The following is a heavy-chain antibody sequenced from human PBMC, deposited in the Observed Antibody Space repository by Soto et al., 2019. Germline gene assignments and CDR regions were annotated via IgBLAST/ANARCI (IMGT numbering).Heavy chain of an antibody. CDR1: GYSISSSNW. Sequence: QVQLQESGPGLVKPSDTLSLTCAVSGYSISSSNWWGWIRQPPGKGLEWIGYIYYSGTTYYNPSLKTRVPMSLDTSEKQISLKLTSVTVVDTAVYYCARREIHAPIDYWGQGTLGTVSS. CDR2: IYYSGTT. CDR3: ARREIHAPIDY. J-gene: IGHJ4*02. D-gene: IGHD1-26*01. V-gene: IGHV4-28*01.